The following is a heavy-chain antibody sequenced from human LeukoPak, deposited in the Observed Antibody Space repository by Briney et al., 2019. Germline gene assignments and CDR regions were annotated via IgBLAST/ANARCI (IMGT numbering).Heavy chain of an antibody. CDR2: INSDGSST. CDR3: ARRDNYDY. V-gene: IGHV3-74*01. CDR1: GFALSGNW. Sequence: GGSLRLSCAASGFALSGNWMHWVRQAPGKGLVWVSRINSDGSSTSYADSVKGRFTISRDYAKNTLYLQMNSLRAEDTAVYYCARRDNYDYWGQGTLVTVSS. D-gene: IGHD2-15*01. J-gene: IGHJ4*02.